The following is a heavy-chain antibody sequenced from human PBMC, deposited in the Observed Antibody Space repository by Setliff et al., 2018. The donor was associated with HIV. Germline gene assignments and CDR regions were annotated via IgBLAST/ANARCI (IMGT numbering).Heavy chain of an antibody. CDR3: TREGRGDPAMATTRIDY. V-gene: IGHV4-39*02. CDR2: IYYTGFA. D-gene: IGHD1-1*01. J-gene: IGHJ4*02. CDR1: GDSISSGSYF. Sequence: PSETLSLTCSVSGDSISSGSYFWGWIRQTPGEGLEWIGNIYYTGFAYYNPSLKSRVTISLDTSKTHFFLNLTSVTDADTAVYFCTREGRGDPAMATTRIDYWGQGKLVTV.